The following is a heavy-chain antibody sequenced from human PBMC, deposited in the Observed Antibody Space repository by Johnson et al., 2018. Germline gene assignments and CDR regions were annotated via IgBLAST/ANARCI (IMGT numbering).Heavy chain of an antibody. CDR1: GYSFTSYW. J-gene: IGHJ1*01. V-gene: IGHV5-51*01. D-gene: IGHD1-1*01. Sequence: VQLVQSGAEVKKPGESLTISCKGSGYSFTSYWIGWVRQMRGKGLEWMGNIYPGDSDTRYSPSFQGQVTISADKSISTAYLQWSSLKASDPAMYYCASHGYNWKDGYFQQWGQGTLVNVSS. CDR3: ASHGYNWKDGYFQQ. CDR2: IYPGDSDT.